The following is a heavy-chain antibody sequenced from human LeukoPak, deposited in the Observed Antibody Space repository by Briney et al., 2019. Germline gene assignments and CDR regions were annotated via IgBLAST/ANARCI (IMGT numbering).Heavy chain of an antibody. J-gene: IGHJ4*02. D-gene: IGHD3-16*01. CDR2: ISSGSTYI. Sequence: GGSLRLSCAASGFTFRSYSMNWVRQAPGKGLEWVSTISSGSTYICYADSVKGLFTISRDNAENSVYLQMGSLRGDDTAVYYCARDLSLGAPGGFDYWGQGTLVTVSS. CDR1: GFTFRSYS. V-gene: IGHV3-21*01. CDR3: ARDLSLGAPGGFDY.